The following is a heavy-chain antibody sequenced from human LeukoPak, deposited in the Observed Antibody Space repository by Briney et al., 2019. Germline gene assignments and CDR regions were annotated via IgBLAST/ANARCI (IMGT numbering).Heavy chain of an antibody. J-gene: IGHJ2*01. D-gene: IGHD1-1*01. CDR1: GFTFSSYG. V-gene: IGHV3-48*04. CDR2: ISSSSSTI. CDR3: ARRTVHWYFDL. Sequence: GSLRLSCAASGFTFSSYGMTWVRQAPGKGLEWVSYISSSSSTIYYADSVKGRFTISRDNAKNSLYLQMNNLRAEDTAVYYCARRTVHWYFDLWGRGTLVTVSS.